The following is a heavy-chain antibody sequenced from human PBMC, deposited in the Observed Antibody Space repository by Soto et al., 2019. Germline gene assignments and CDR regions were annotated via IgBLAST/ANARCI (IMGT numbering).Heavy chain of an antibody. D-gene: IGHD3-22*01. V-gene: IGHV3-15*01. J-gene: IGHJ4*02. Sequence: PGGSLRLSCAASGFTFSNAWMSWVRQAPGKGLEWVGRIKSKTDGGTTDYAAPVKGRFTISRDDSKNTLYLQMNSLKTEDTAVYYCTTVFHTYYYDSSGYYLYYFDYWGQGTLVTVSS. CDR3: TTVFHTYYYDSSGYYLYYFDY. CDR1: GFTFSNAW. CDR2: IKSKTDGGTT.